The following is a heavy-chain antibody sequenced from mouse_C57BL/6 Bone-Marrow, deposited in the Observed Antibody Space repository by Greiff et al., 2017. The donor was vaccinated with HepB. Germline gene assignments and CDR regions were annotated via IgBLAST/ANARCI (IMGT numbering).Heavy chain of an antibody. J-gene: IGHJ4*01. CDR1: GYTFTSYW. V-gene: IGHV1-52*01. Sequence: QVQLQQPGAELVRPGSSVKLSCKASGYTFTSYWMHWVKQRPIQGLEWIGNIDPSDSETHYNQKFKDKATLTVEKSSSTAYMQLSRLTSEDSAVYYCARVITTVVATGAMDYWGQGTSVTVSS. CDR2: IDPSDSET. CDR3: ARVITTVVATGAMDY. D-gene: IGHD1-1*01.